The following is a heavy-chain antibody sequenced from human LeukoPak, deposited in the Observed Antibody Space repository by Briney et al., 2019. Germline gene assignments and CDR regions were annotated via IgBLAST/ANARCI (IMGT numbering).Heavy chain of an antibody. CDR3: ARDRTSSGWFRGWFDP. J-gene: IGHJ5*02. Sequence: PSETLSLTCTVSGGSISSSSYYWGWIRQPPGKGLEWIVSIYYSGSTYYNPSLKSRVTISVDTSKNQFSLKLSSVTAADTAVYYCARDRTSSGWFRGWFDPWGQGTLVTVSS. D-gene: IGHD6-19*01. CDR1: GGSISSSSYY. CDR2: IYYSGST. V-gene: IGHV4-39*07.